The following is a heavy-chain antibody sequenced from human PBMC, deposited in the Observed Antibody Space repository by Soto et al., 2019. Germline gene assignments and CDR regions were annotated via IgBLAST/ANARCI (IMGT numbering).Heavy chain of an antibody. CDR3: ARDQEGITMLVRGT. D-gene: IGHD3-22*01. Sequence: QVQLVQSGAEVKKPGASVKVSCKASGDIFTSYGISWVRQAPGQGLEWMGWISAYNGNTNYAQKFQGRVTMTTDTSKSTAYMELRSLRSEDTAVYYCARDQEGITMLVRGTWGQGTLVTVSS. CDR2: ISAYNGNT. V-gene: IGHV1-18*01. J-gene: IGHJ5*02. CDR1: GDIFTSYG.